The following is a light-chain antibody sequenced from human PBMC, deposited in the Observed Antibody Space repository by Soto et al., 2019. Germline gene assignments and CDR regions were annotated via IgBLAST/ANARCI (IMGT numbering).Light chain of an antibody. V-gene: IGLV1-40*01. CDR2: GNS. Sequence: QSVLTQPPSVSGAPGQRVTISCTGSTSNIGTGYDVHWYQQLPGTAPKLLIYGNSKRPSGVPDRISGSKSGSSASLAITGLQADDEADYYCQSYDMSLSGWVFGGETQLTVL. CDR1: TSNIGTGYD. CDR3: QSYDMSLSGWV. J-gene: IGLJ3*02.